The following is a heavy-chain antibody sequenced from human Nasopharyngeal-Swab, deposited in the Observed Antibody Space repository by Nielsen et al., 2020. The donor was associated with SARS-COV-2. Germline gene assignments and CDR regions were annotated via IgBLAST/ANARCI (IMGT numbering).Heavy chain of an antibody. CDR3: ARDLAVAGTSFDY. J-gene: IGHJ4*02. CDR2: ISSSSSTI. Sequence: GESLKISCAASGFTFSSYSMNWVRQAPGKGLEWVSYISSSSSTIYYADSVKGRFTISRDNAKNSLYLQMNSLGAEDTAVYYCARDLAVAGTSFDYWGQGTLVTVSS. CDR1: GFTFSSYS. D-gene: IGHD6-19*01. V-gene: IGHV3-48*04.